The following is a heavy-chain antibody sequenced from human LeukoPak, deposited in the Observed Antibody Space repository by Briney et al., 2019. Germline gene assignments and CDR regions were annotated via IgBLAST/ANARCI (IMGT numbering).Heavy chain of an antibody. J-gene: IGHJ4*02. CDR3: AKDRGGYYDSSGYGFFDY. CDR1: GFSFSSYG. CDR2: ISGSGGRT. Sequence: GGSLRLSCAASGFSFSSYGMSWVRQAPGKGLEWVSIISGSGGRTYYADSVKGRFTISRDNSKNTMYLQMNSLRAEDTAVYYCAKDRGGYYDSSGYGFFDYWGQGTLVTVSS. V-gene: IGHV3-23*01. D-gene: IGHD3-22*01.